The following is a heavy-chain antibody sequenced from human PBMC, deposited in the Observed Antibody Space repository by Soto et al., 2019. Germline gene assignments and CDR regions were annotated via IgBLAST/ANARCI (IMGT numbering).Heavy chain of an antibody. Sequence: EVQLVESGGVVVQPGGSLRLSCAASGFTFDDYTMHWVRQAPGKGLEWVSLISWDGGSTYYADSVKGRFTISRENSKNSLYLQMNSLRTEDTALYYCAKDSRFSFDPLGQGTLVTVSS. D-gene: IGHD3-3*01. CDR1: GFTFDDYT. V-gene: IGHV3-43*01. J-gene: IGHJ5*02. CDR3: AKDSRFSFDP. CDR2: ISWDGGST.